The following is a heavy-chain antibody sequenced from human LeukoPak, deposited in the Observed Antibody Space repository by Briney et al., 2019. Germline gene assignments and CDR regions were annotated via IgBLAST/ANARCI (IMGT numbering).Heavy chain of an antibody. CDR1: GYTFTGYY. CDR2: INPNSGGT. Sequence: ASVKVSCKASGYTFTGYYMHWVRQAPGQGLEWMGWINPNSGGTNYAQKFQGRVTMTRDTAISTAYMELSRLRSDDTAVYYCARDSGYCSGGSCYDYWGQGTLVTVSS. V-gene: IGHV1-2*02. D-gene: IGHD2-15*01. CDR3: ARDSGYCSGGSCYDY. J-gene: IGHJ4*02.